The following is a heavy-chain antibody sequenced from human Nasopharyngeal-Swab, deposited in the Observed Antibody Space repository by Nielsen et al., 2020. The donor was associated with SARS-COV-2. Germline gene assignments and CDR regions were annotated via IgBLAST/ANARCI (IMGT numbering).Heavy chain of an antibody. V-gene: IGHV2-5*02. J-gene: IGHJ4*02. CDR3: AHLYIPVTAAVDS. D-gene: IGHD2-15*01. Sequence: WIRQPPGKALEWVGFIYWDDDKRYHPSLKNRLSITKDTSKKQVVLTLTNVDPVDTGTYYCAHLYIPVTAAVDSWGPGTRVTVSS. CDR2: IYWDDDK.